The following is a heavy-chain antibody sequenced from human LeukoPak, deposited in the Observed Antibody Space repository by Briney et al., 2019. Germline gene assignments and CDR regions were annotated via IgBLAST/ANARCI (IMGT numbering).Heavy chain of an antibody. CDR1: GFTFSNAW. CDR3: TTEEVYYYNSSGSTYYFDY. V-gene: IGHV3-15*01. Sequence: GGSLRLSCAASGFTFSNAWMSWVRQAPGKRLEWVGRIKSKTDGGPTDYAAPVQGSHTISQDDSEHTLYLQMNSLKTEDTAVYYCTTEEVYYYNSSGSTYYFDYWGQGTLVTVSS. D-gene: IGHD3-22*01. J-gene: IGHJ4*02. CDR2: IKSKTDGGPT.